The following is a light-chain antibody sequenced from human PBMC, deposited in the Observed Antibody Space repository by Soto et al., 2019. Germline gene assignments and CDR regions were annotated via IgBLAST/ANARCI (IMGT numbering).Light chain of an antibody. CDR3: QQRSNWPPIT. V-gene: IGKV3-11*01. J-gene: IGKJ5*01. Sequence: EFVLTQSPGTLSLSPGERATLSCRASQSVSSYLAWYQQKPGQAPRLLIYGASNRATGVPARFSGSGSGTDFTLTISTLEPEDFAIYYCQQRSNWPPITFGQGTRLEIK. CDR1: QSVSSY. CDR2: GAS.